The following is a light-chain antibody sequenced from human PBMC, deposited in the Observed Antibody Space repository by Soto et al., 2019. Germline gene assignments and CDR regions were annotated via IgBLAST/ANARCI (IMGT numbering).Light chain of an antibody. V-gene: IGKV1-5*01. CDR2: DAS. Sequence: SQSISSWLAWYQQKPGKAPKLLIYDASSLESGVPSRFSVCGYRTELNHTSSRLRPYDFATYPIQEYNCSTAWTFGQRSIVDVK. J-gene: IGKJ1*01. CDR1: QSISSW. CDR3: QEYNCSTAWT.